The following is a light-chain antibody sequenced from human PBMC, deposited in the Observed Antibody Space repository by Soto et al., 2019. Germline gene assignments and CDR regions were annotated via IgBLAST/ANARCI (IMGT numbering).Light chain of an antibody. CDR1: QSVSNY. V-gene: IGKV3-20*01. CDR3: QQYGSSPLT. Sequence: EVMLTQSPATLSLSPGEGATLSCRASQSVSNYLAWYQQRPGQAPRLLIYDTSKRATGIPARFSGSGSGTDFTLTISRLEPEDFAVYYCQQYGSSPLTFGGGT. J-gene: IGKJ4*01. CDR2: DTS.